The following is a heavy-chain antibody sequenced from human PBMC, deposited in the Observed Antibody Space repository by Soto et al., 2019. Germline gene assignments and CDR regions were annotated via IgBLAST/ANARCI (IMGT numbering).Heavy chain of an antibody. V-gene: IGHV5-51*01. J-gene: IGHJ6*02. Sequence: PVESLNISCTGSGYSLTSYWIAWVRQMPGKGLESMGIIYHGDSDTRYSPSFQGHVTISADESTNTAYLQWSSLKPSDTAIYYRARRRRRNAGMDVWGQGTTVTVSS. CDR2: IYHGDSDT. CDR1: GYSLTSYW. CDR3: ARRRRRNAGMDV.